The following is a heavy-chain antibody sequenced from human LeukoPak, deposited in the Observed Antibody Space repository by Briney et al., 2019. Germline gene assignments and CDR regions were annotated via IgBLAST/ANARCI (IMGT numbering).Heavy chain of an antibody. CDR2: IYHTGST. Sequence: PSGTLSLTCAVSDGSISTTNWWNWVRQPPGKGLEWIGEIYHTGSTNYNPSLKSRVTISVDKSKNQFSLKLSSVTAADTAVYYCARVRTSTNLNWFDPWGQGTLVTVSS. CDR1: DGSISTTNW. J-gene: IGHJ5*02. V-gene: IGHV4-4*02. CDR3: ARVRTSTNLNWFDP. D-gene: IGHD2-2*01.